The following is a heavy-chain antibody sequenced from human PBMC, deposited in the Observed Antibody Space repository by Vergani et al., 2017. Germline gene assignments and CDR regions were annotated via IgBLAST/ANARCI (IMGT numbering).Heavy chain of an antibody. CDR3: ARGNYYGSGTYVDP. CDR1: GFTSSYYG. V-gene: IGHV3-30*03. CDR2: ISYDGTQK. D-gene: IGHD3-10*01. J-gene: IGHJ5*02. Sequence: QVHLVESGGGVVQPGRSLRLSCVVSGFTSSYYGMHWVRQAPGKGLEWVAVISYDGTQKYYSDSVKGRVTISRDTSKNTLHLQINNLRVEDTAVYYCARGNYYGSGTYVDPWGQGTLVTVS.